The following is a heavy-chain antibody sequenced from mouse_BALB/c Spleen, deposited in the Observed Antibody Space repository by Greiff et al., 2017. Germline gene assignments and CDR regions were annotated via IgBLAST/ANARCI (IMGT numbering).Heavy chain of an antibody. Sequence: EVQVVESGGGLVQPGGSLKLSCAASGFTFSSYTMSWVRQTPEKRLEWVAYISNGGGSTYYPDTVKGRFTISRDNAKNTLYLQMSSLKSEDTAMYYCARHPPYYRYAMDYWGQGTSVTVSS. D-gene: IGHD2-14*01. V-gene: IGHV5-12-2*01. CDR1: GFTFSSYT. CDR2: ISNGGGST. J-gene: IGHJ4*01. CDR3: ARHPPYYRYAMDY.